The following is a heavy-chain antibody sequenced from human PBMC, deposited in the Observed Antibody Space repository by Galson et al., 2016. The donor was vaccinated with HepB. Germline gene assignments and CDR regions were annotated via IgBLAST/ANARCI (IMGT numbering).Heavy chain of an antibody. J-gene: IGHJ4*02. CDR2: IKPAGSGG. CDR1: GFILSSSW. V-gene: IGHV3-7*03. D-gene: IGHD4-17*01. Sequence: SLRHPCAASGFILSSSWMSRVRQAPGQGLEWVANIKPAGSGGYFLDSLKARFTVSRDNAKNSLYLQMNSLRVDDTAVYYCARLYGDVTLFDYWGQGTLVTVSS. CDR3: ARLYGDVTLFDY.